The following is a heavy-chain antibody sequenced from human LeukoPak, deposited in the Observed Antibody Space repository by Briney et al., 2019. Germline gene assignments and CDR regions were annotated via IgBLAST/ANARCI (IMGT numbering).Heavy chain of an antibody. V-gene: IGHV1-69*13. Sequence: GASVKVSCKASGGTFGSYVISWVRQAPGQGLEWMGVILPIFGTAHYAQKFQGRLTITADESTSTVYMEMSSLRSEDTAMYYRAKEGDTALVTGYFDLWGRGTLVTVSS. D-gene: IGHD5-18*01. J-gene: IGHJ2*01. CDR3: AKEGDTALVTGYFDL. CDR2: ILPIFGTA. CDR1: GGTFGSYV.